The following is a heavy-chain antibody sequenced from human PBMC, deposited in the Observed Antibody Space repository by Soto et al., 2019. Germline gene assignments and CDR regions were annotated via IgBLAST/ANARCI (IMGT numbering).Heavy chain of an antibody. CDR3: ARVDIKPAASFDY. D-gene: IGHD2-2*01. J-gene: IGHJ4*02. Sequence: ASVKVSCKASGGTFSSYAISWVRQAPGQGLGWMGGIIPIFGTANYAQKFQGRVTITADESTSTAYMELSSLRSEDTAVYYCARVDIKPAASFDYWGQGTLVTVPQ. CDR1: GGTFSSYA. V-gene: IGHV1-69*13. CDR2: IIPIFGTA.